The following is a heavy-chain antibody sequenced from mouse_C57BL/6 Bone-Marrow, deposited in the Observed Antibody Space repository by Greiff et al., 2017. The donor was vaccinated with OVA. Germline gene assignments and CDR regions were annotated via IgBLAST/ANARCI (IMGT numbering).Heavy chain of an antibody. V-gene: IGHV14-4*01. Sequence: EVKLVESGAELVRPGASVKLSCTASGFNIKDDYMHWVKQRPEQGLEWIGWIDPENGDTEYASKFQGKATITADKSSNTAYLQLSSLTSEDTAVYYVTTPTGTWGFDYWGQGTTLTVSS. CDR2: IDPENGDT. D-gene: IGHD4-1*01. J-gene: IGHJ2*01. CDR1: GFNIKDDY. CDR3: TTPTGTWGFDY.